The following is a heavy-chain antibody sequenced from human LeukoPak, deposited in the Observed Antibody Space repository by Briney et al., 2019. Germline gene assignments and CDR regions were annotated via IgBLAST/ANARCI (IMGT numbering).Heavy chain of an antibody. CDR2: INHSGST. J-gene: IGHJ4*02. Sequence: SETLSLTCAVYGGSFSGYYWSWIRQPPGKGLEWIGEINHSGSTNYNPSLKSRVTISVDTSKYQFSLKLSSVTAADTAVYYCARDHPTQDYYDSSGYYGYWGQGTLVTVSS. CDR3: ARDHPTQDYYDSSGYYGY. CDR1: GGSFSGYY. V-gene: IGHV4-34*01. D-gene: IGHD3-22*01.